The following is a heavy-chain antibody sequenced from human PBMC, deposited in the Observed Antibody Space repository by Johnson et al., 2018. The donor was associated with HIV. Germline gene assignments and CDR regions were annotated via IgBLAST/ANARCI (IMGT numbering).Heavy chain of an antibody. D-gene: IGHD2-2*01. CDR1: GFTFSSYG. J-gene: IGHJ3*02. CDR3: ALPLGVPTDDEAFDI. V-gene: IGHV3-30*02. CDR2: IRYGGSNK. Sequence: QVQLVESGGGVVQPGGSLRLSCAASGFTFSSYGMHWVRQAPGKGLEWVAFIRYGGSNKYYADSVKGRFTISRDNSKNTLYLQMNSLRAEDTAVYYCALPLGVPTDDEAFDIWGQGTMVTVSS.